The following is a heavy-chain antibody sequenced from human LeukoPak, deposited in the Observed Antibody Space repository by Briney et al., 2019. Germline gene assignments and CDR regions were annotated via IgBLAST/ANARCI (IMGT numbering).Heavy chain of an antibody. Sequence: SVTVSCKASGCTSSNYAISWVRQAPGQGLEWMGGIIPIFGTANYAQKFQGRVTITADESTSTAYMELSSLKSEDTAVYYCARNIRFGGNYYFDYWGQGTLVTVSS. CDR1: GCTSSNYA. J-gene: IGHJ4*02. V-gene: IGHV1-69*13. CDR2: IIPIFGTA. CDR3: ARNIRFGGNYYFDY. D-gene: IGHD3-16*01.